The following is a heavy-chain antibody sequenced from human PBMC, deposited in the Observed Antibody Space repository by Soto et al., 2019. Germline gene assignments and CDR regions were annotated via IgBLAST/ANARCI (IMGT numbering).Heavy chain of an antibody. CDR2: IYTSGST. D-gene: IGHD6-13*01. CDR3: ARSDSSSWSNWFDP. J-gene: IGHJ5*02. Sequence: SETLSLTCTVSGGSISSYYWSWIRQPAGKGLEWIGRIYTSGSTNYNPSLKSRVTMSVDTSKNQFSLKLSSVTTADTAVYYCARSDSSSWSNWFDPWGQGTLVTVSS. V-gene: IGHV4-4*07. CDR1: GGSISSYY.